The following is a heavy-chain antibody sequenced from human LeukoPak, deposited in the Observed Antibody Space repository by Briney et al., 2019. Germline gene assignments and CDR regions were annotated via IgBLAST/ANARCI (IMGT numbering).Heavy chain of an antibody. CDR1: GYTFTSYD. CDR3: ARGWGGLRRRAFDI. D-gene: IGHD3-16*01. CDR2: MSPNSGNT. J-gene: IGHJ3*02. Sequence: ASVKVSCKASGYTFTSYDINWVRQGTGQGLEWMGWMSPNSGNTGYAQKFQGRVTMTRNTSISTAYMELSSLRSEDTAVYYCARGWGGLRRRAFDIWGQGTMVTVSS. V-gene: IGHV1-8*01.